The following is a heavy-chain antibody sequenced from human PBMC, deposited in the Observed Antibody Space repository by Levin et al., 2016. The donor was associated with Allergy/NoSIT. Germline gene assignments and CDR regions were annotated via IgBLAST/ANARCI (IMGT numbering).Heavy chain of an antibody. D-gene: IGHD1-1*01. V-gene: IGHV3-23*01. CDR2: ISGSGDTT. J-gene: IGHJ4*02. Sequence: WIRQPPGKGLEWVSGISGSGDTTYYADPVKGRFTISRDNSENTLSLEMSSLRAEDTAVYYCAKRRLENTGPFDYWGQGTLVTVSS. CDR3: AKRRLENTGPFDY.